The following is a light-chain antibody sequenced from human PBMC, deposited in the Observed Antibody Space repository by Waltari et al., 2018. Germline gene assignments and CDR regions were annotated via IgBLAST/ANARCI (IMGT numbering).Light chain of an antibody. CDR3: MQALQTPYT. CDR2: LGS. Sequence: DIVMTQSPLSLPVTPGEPASISCRSXQSLLHSNGYNYLDWYLQKPGQSPQLLIYLGSNRASGVPDRFSGSGSGTDFTLKISRVEAEDVGVYYCMQALQTPYTFGQGTKLEIK. J-gene: IGKJ2*01. CDR1: QSLLHSNGYNY. V-gene: IGKV2-28*01.